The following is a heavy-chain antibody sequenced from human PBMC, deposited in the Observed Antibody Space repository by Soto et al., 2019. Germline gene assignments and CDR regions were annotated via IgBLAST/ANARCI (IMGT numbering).Heavy chain of an antibody. CDR2: VSGNNGAS. CDR3: VRDQKYFRVNGNWFDS. D-gene: IGHD2-2*01. Sequence: SAEVSFRDSGYTSADFGISWVRQAPGQGLEWMGWVSGNNGASNPAPKVQGRITMTLDTSTGVSYMALRSLRSDDTAIYYCVRDQKYFRVNGNWFDSWGQGTLVTVSS. V-gene: IGHV1-18*04. J-gene: IGHJ5*01. CDR1: GYTSADFG.